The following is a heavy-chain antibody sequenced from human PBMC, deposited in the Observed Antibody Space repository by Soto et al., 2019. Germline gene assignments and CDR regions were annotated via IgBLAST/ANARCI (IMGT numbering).Heavy chain of an antibody. V-gene: IGHV1-18*01. D-gene: IGHD2-2*01. Sequence: ASVKVSCKASGYTFTNFGISWVRQAPGQGLEWMGWISAYNGNTNYAQNFQGRVTMTTDTSTSTAYMELRSLRSDDTAVYYCARLGYCSSTSCYVLILDYWGQGTLVTVSS. CDR3: ARLGYCSSTSCYVLILDY. CDR2: ISAYNGNT. J-gene: IGHJ4*02. CDR1: GYTFTNFG.